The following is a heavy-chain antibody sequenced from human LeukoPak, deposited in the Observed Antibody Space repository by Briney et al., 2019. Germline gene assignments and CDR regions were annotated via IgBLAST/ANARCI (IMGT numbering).Heavy chain of an antibody. CDR3: ARGSTIFGVVYSYYFDY. Sequence: GASVKVSCKASGYTFTGYYMHWARQAPGQGLEWMGWINPNSGGTNCAQKFQGRVTMTRDTSISTAYMELSRLRSDDTAVYYCARGSTIFGVVYSYYFDYWGQETLVTVSS. CDR2: INPNSGGT. J-gene: IGHJ4*02. CDR1: GYTFTGYY. V-gene: IGHV1-2*02. D-gene: IGHD3-3*01.